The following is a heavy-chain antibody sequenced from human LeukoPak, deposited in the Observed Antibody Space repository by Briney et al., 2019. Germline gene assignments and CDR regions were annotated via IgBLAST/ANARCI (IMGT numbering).Heavy chain of an antibody. Sequence: SETLSLTCTVYGGSISSYYWSWIRQPPGKGLEWIGYIYYSGSTNYNPSLKSRVTISVDTSKNQFSLKLSSVTAADTAVYYCARTTVTTSDAFDIWGQGTMVTVSS. CDR3: ARTTVTTSDAFDI. CDR1: GGSISSYY. V-gene: IGHV4-59*01. CDR2: IYYSGST. J-gene: IGHJ3*02. D-gene: IGHD4-17*01.